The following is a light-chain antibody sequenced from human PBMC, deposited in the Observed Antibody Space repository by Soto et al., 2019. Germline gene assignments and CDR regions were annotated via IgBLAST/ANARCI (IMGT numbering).Light chain of an antibody. J-gene: IGLJ1*01. Sequence: QSALTQPASVSGSPGQSITISCTGTSSDVGGYNYVSWYQQHPGKAPKLMIYDVSNRPSGVSNRFSGSKSGNTASLTISGLQAEDGDDYYCTSYTSSSTYVFGIGTKLTVL. V-gene: IGLV2-14*01. CDR2: DVS. CDR1: SSDVGGYNY. CDR3: TSYTSSSTYV.